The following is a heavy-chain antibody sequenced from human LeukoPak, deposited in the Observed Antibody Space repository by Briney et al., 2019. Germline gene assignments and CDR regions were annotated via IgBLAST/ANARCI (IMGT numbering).Heavy chain of an antibody. CDR1: GFTFSKYW. Sequence: PWGSLRLSCAASGFTFSKYWMLWVRQAPGEGLESVSRINTDGTVTTYADSVKGRFTVSRDNADNTMFLQMNSVRDEDTAVYYCATKQWLAPPPDSWGQGTSVSVS. D-gene: IGHD6-19*01. J-gene: IGHJ6*02. CDR3: ATKQWLAPPPDS. V-gene: IGHV3-74*01. CDR2: INTDGTVT.